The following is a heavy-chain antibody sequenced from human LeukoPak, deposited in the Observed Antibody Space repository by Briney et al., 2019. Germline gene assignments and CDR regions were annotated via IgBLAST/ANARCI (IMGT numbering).Heavy chain of an antibody. J-gene: IGHJ4*02. CDR3: ARGRGAEAGTGY. CDR1: GGSFSGYY. D-gene: IGHD6-13*01. V-gene: IGHV4-34*01. CDR2: ISHSGIT. Sequence: SETLSLTCAVYGGSFSGYYWSWIRQSPGKGLEWIGEISHSGITNHNPSLTSRVTISVDTSKNQFSLNLRSVTAADTAVCYCARGRGAEAGTGYWGQGTLVTVSS.